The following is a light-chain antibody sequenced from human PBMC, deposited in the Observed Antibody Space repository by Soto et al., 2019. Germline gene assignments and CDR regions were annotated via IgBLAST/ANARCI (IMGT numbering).Light chain of an antibody. J-gene: IGKJ3*01. CDR3: QQYGSSPLVT. CDR1: QSVSSSY. V-gene: IGKV3-20*01. CDR2: GAS. Sequence: EIVLTQSPGTLSLSPGERATLSCRASQSVSSSYLAWYQQKPGQTPRLLIYGASSRATGIPDRFSGSGSGTDFTLTISSLEPEDVAVYYCQQYGSSPLVTFGPGTKVDIK.